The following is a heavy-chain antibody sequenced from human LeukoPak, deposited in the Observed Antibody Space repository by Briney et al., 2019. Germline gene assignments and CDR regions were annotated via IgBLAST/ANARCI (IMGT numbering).Heavy chain of an antibody. V-gene: IGHV4-39*07. CDR1: GGSISSSSYY. D-gene: IGHD5-12*01. CDR2: IYYSGST. CDR3: ARGRRLRLLGGYYFDY. J-gene: IGHJ4*02. Sequence: SETLSLTCTVSGGSISSSSYYWGWIRQPPGKGLEWIGSIYYSGSTYYNPSLKSRVTISVDTSKNQFSLKLSSVTAADTAVYYCARGRRLRLLGGYYFDYWGQGTLVTVSS.